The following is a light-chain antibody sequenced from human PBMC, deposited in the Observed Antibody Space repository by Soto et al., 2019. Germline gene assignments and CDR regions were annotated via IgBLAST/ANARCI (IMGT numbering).Light chain of an antibody. Sequence: EIVLTQSPATSSLSPGQSATLSCRSSQSVSSYLAWYQQKPGQAPRLLIYDASNRATGIPARFSGSGSGTDFTLTISSLEPEDFAVYYCQQRSNWPQITFGQGARLEIK. CDR3: QQRSNWPQIT. CDR1: QSVSSY. V-gene: IGKV3-11*01. J-gene: IGKJ5*01. CDR2: DAS.